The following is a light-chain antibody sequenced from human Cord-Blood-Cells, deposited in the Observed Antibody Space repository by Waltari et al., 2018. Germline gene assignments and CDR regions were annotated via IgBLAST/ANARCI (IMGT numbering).Light chain of an antibody. J-gene: IGLJ2*01. Sequence: QSDLTQPASVSGFPGQSITTPCTGTSRDVGGSNYVSWYHQHPGKAPKLMIYDVSNRPSGVSNRFSGSKSGNTASLTISGLQAEDEADYYCSSYTSSSTVVFGGGTKLTVL. CDR2: DVS. V-gene: IGLV2-14*01. CDR3: SSYTSSSTVV. CDR1: SRDVGGSNY.